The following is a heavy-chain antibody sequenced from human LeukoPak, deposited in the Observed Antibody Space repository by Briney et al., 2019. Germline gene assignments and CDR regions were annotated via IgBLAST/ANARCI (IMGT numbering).Heavy chain of an antibody. D-gene: IGHD5-12*01. CDR3: ARERAATSGMDV. CDR1: GFTFSSYS. V-gene: IGHV3-30*03. J-gene: IGHJ6*02. CDR2: ISYDGSKK. Sequence: GGSLRLSCAASGFTFSSYSMNWVRQAPGKGLEWVAVISYDGSKKYYADAVKGRFTISRDNSKNTLYLQMNSPRAEDTAVYYCARERAATSGMDVWGQGTTVTVSS.